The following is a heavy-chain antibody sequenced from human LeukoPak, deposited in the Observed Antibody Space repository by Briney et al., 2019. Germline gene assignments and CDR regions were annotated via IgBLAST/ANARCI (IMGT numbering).Heavy chain of an antibody. D-gene: IGHD5-18*01. Sequence: PSETLSLTCTVSGGSISSYYWSLIRQPPGKGLEWIGYIYYSGSTNYNPSLKSRVTISVDTSKNQFSLKLSSVTAADTAVYYCARARSGYSYGKFDYWGQGTLVTVSS. CDR3: ARARSGYSYGKFDY. V-gene: IGHV4-59*01. CDR1: GGSISSYY. CDR2: IYYSGST. J-gene: IGHJ4*02.